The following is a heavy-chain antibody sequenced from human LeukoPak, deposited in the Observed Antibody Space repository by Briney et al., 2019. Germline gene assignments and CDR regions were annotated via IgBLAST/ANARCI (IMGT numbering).Heavy chain of an antibody. J-gene: IGHJ4*02. Sequence: PGGSLRLSCAASGFTFSSYAMSWVRQAPGKGLEWVSAISGSGGSTYYADSVKGRFTISRDNSKNTLYLQMNSLRAEDTAVYYCARDKRHSSSWSFDYWGQGTLVTVSS. CDR2: ISGSGGST. D-gene: IGHD6-13*01. V-gene: IGHV3-23*01. CDR3: ARDKRHSSSWSFDY. CDR1: GFTFSSYA.